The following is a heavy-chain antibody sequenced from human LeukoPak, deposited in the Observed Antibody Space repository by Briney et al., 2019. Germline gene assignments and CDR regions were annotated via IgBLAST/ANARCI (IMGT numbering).Heavy chain of an antibody. CDR3: VRQDGGSYLGGY. J-gene: IGHJ4*02. V-gene: IGHV3-74*01. Sequence: GGSLRLSCAASGFTFSSYWMHWVRQAPGTGLVWVSYINSDGTNTDYADSVKGRFTIFRDNAKKTLYLQMNSLRAEDTAVYYCVRQDGGSYLGGYWGQGTLVTVSS. D-gene: IGHD1-26*01. CDR2: INSDGTNT. CDR1: GFTFSSYW.